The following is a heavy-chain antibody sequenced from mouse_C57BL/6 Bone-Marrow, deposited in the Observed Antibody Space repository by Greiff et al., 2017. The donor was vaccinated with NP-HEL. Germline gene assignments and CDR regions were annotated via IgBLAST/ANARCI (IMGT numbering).Heavy chain of an antibody. CDR2: IRSKSNNYAT. J-gene: IGHJ3*01. CDR3: VRAEYDVAWFAY. CDR1: GFSFNPYA. Sequence: EVKLVGSGGGLVQPKGSLKLSCAASGFSFNPYAMNWVRQAPGKGMEWVARIRSKSNNYATYYADSLKDRFTISRDVSESMLYLQMNNLKTEDSAMYYVVRAEYDVAWFAYWGQGTLVTVAA. V-gene: IGHV10-1*01. D-gene: IGHD2-4*01.